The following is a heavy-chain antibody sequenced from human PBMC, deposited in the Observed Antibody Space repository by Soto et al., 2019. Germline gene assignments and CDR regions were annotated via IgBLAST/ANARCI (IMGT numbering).Heavy chain of an antibody. D-gene: IGHD2-2*01. CDR2: ISAGGGTT. CDR3: AKRRVYCSRTSCPLDN. V-gene: IGHV3-23*01. J-gene: IGHJ4*02. CDR1: GYTFTSYA. Sequence: EVQLLESGGGLVQSGGSLRLSCAASGYTFTSYAMTWVRQAPGKGLEWVSGISAGGGTTYYADSVKGRFTISRDNSKNTLYLQMNSLRDEDTPVYYCAKRRVYCSRTSCPLDNWGQGALVTVSS.